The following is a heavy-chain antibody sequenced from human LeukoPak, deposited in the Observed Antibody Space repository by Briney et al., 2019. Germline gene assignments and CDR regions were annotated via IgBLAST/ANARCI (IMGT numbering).Heavy chain of an antibody. CDR1: GGTFSRYA. CDR3: ARDRPYTGGWRGFDY. CDR2: IIPMFGIA. V-gene: IGHV1-69*01. J-gene: IGHJ4*02. Sequence: SVKVSCKASGGTFSRYAISWVRQASGQGLEWMGGIIPMFGIANYAQKFQGRVTITADESTSTAYMELSSLRSEDTAVYYCARDRPYTGGWRGFDYWGQGTLVTVSS. D-gene: IGHD6-19*01.